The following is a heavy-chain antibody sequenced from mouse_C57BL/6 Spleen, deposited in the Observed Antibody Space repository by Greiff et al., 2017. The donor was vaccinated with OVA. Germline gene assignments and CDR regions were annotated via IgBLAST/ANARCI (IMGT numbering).Heavy chain of an antibody. CDR1: GFSLSTSYMG. CDR3: AQIYSSPYWYFDV. CDR2: IWWNDDK. D-gene: IGHD2-5*01. V-gene: IGHV8-5*01. Sequence: QVTLKVSGPGLLQPSQTLSLTCSFSGFSLSTSYMGIGWLRQPSGKGLEWLAHIWWNDDKYYNPFLKSRPTISKDTSNNQVFLKITRVDTADTATYYCAQIYSSPYWYFDVWGTGTTVTVSS. J-gene: IGHJ1*03.